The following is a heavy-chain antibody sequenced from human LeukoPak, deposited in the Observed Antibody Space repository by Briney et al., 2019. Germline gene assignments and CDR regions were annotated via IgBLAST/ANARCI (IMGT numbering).Heavy chain of an antibody. CDR2: ISYDGSNK. Sequence: PGGSLRLSCAASGFTFRSYAIHWVRQAPGKGLEWVAGISYDGSNKYFADSVRGRFTISRDNSKITLNLQMNSLRPEDTAMYYCAREGSGSYFFPEIFRDGFDIWGQGTMVIVSS. J-gene: IGHJ3*02. V-gene: IGHV3-30*04. D-gene: IGHD3-10*01. CDR3: AREGSGSYFFPEIFRDGFDI. CDR1: GFTFRSYA.